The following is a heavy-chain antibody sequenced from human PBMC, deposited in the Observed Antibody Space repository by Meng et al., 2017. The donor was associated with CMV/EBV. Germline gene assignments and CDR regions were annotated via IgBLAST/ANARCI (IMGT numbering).Heavy chain of an antibody. V-gene: IGHV4-59*01. CDR3: ARQWLLSHFDY. J-gene: IGHJ4*02. Sequence: GSLRLSCTVSGGSISSYYWSWIRQPLGKGLEWIGYIYYSGSTNYNPSLKSRVTISVDTSKNQFSLKLSSVTAADTAVYYCARQWLLSHFDYWGQGTLVTVSS. CDR1: GGSISSYY. D-gene: IGHD3-3*01. CDR2: IYYSGST.